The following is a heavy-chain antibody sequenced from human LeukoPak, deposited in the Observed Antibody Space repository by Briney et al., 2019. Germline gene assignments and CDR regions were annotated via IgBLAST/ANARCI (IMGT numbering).Heavy chain of an antibody. D-gene: IGHD5-12*01. CDR2: TLYDGGNA. V-gene: IGHV3-30-3*01. CDR1: GFTFSSYA. J-gene: IGHJ4*02. CDR3: ARGEFSGLDY. Sequence: QPGGSLRLSCAACGFTFSSYAMHWVRQAPGKGLEWVAVTLYDGGNAHYADSVRGRFTISRDNPKNTLWLQMNSLTPDDTAVYYCARGEFSGLDYWGQGTLVTVSS.